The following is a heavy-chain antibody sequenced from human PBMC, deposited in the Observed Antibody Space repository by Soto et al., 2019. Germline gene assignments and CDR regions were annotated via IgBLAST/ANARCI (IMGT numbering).Heavy chain of an antibody. CDR1: GGTFSSYA. CDR2: IIPIFGTA. V-gene: IGHV1-69*13. J-gene: IGHJ5*02. CDR3: AREYQLLEANWFDP. Sequence: SVKVSCKASGGTFSSYAISWVRQAPGQGLEWMGGIIPIFGTANYAQKFQGRVTITADESTSTAYMELSSLRSEDTAVYYCAREYQLLEANWFDPWGQGTLVTVSS. D-gene: IGHD2-2*01.